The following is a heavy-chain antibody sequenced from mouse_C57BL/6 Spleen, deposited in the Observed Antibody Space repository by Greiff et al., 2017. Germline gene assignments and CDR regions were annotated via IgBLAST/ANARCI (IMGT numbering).Heavy chain of an antibody. Sequence: QVHVKQSGAELVKPGASVKISCKASGYAFSSYWMNWVKQRPGKGLGWIGQIYPGDGDTNYNGKFKGKATLTADKSSSTAYMQLSSLTSEDSAVYFCARGEDTTVVASDYWGQGTTLTVSS. CDR2: IYPGDGDT. CDR3: ARGEDTTVVASDY. J-gene: IGHJ2*01. V-gene: IGHV1-80*01. CDR1: GYAFSSYW. D-gene: IGHD1-1*01.